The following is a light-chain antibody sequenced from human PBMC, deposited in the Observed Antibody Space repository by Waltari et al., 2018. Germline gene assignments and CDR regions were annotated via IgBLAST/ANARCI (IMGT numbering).Light chain of an antibody. CDR2: EVF. V-gene: IGLV2-23*02. Sequence: QSALTQPASVSGTPGQSITISCSGTTSDVGSSDLVSWYQKHPGEAPKLLICEVFKRPPDTSSRFSGAKSGNTASLTISGLQPEDEADYYCQSFDSNVRGGVVFGGGTKVTVL. J-gene: IGLJ3*02. CDR3: QSFDSNVRGGVV. CDR1: TSDVGSSDL.